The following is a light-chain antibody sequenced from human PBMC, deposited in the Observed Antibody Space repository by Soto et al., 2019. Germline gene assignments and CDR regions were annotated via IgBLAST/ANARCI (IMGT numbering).Light chain of an antibody. CDR2: DVT. Sequence: QSVLTQPASVSGSPGQSITISCTGTSSDIGSYNYVSWYQQHPGQAPKLMIYDVTNRPSGVYNRFSGSNSGNTASLTISGLQAEDEADYYCSSPRSSSFYVFGTGTKVTVL. J-gene: IGLJ1*01. CDR3: SSPRSSSFYV. CDR1: SSDIGSYNY. V-gene: IGLV2-14*03.